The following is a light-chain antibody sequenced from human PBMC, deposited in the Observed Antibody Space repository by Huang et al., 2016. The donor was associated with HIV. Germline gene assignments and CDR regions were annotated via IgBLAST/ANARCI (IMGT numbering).Light chain of an antibody. Sequence: DIQMTQSPSSLSASLGDRVTITCRASQSINSYLNWYQQKPGKAPKVLIYDASSLQSGVPSRFSGSGSGTDFTLTINSLQPEDFAIYYCQQSYNTPLTFGGGTRLEIK. CDR1: QSINSY. CDR2: DAS. CDR3: QQSYNTPLT. J-gene: IGKJ4*01. V-gene: IGKV1-39*01.